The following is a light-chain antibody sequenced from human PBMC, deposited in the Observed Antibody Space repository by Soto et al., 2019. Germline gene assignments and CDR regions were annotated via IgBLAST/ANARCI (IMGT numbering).Light chain of an antibody. Sequence: DIQMTQSPSTLSASVGDRVTITCRASQSMNDWLAWYQQKPGKAPKVLIYDASSLQSGVPSRFSGSGSGTEFTLTSDSLHPDCVATYYCLLYNAFSQTFAQGTKVEI. V-gene: IGKV1-5*01. CDR2: DAS. CDR1: QSMNDW. J-gene: IGKJ1*01. CDR3: LLYNAFSQT.